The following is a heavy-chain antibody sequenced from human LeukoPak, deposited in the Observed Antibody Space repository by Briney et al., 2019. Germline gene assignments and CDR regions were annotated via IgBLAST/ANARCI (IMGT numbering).Heavy chain of an antibody. CDR1: GFTLSGYA. J-gene: IGHJ4*02. CDR2: ISGSGGST. CDR3: AKDRRSGGSCSDY. V-gene: IGHV3-23*01. Sequence: GGSLRLSCAASGFTLSGYAMSWVRQAPGRGLERVSTISGSGGSTYYADSVKGRFTISRDNSKNTLYLQMNSLRAEDTAVYYCAKDRRSGGSCSDYWGQGTLVTVSS. D-gene: IGHD2-15*01.